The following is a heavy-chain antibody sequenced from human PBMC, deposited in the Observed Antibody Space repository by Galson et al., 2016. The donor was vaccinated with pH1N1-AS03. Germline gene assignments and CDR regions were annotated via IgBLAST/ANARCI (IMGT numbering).Heavy chain of an antibody. CDR1: GFTFSSYS. Sequence: SLRLSCAASGFTFSSYSMTWVRQAPGKGLEWVSFIRNSGSYISYGDSVKGRFTVSRDNAKNSLYLQMNSLRAEDTAVYYCARDWGFSWTSRPTFDFWGQGTMVAVSA. CDR2: IRNSGSYI. J-gene: IGHJ3*01. D-gene: IGHD6-13*01. CDR3: ARDWGFSWTSRPTFDF. V-gene: IGHV3-21*04.